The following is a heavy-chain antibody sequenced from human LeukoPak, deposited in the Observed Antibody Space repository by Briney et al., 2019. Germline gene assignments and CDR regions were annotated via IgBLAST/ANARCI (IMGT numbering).Heavy chain of an antibody. J-gene: IGHJ5*01. V-gene: IGHV1-2*02. CDR2: INPNSDFK. Sequence: GASVKVSCKASGYTFTDHYIHWVRQAPGQRLEWLGKINPNSDFKEYGQKFQGRATMTTDTSLKTAFLDLDSLRFDDTALYYCARAGRPTITTGGITKSWFDSWGQGTLVTVSS. CDR3: ARAGRPTITTGGITKSWFDS. CDR1: GYTFTDHY. D-gene: IGHD1-14*01.